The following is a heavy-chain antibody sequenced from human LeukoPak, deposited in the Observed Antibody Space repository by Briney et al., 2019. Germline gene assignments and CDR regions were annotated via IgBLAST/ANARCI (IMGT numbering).Heavy chain of an antibody. CDR2: IYYSGST. Sequence: SQTLSLPCTVSGGSINSAGYYWSWIRQHPGKGLEQIWYIYYSGSTYYNPSLKSRVTISGDRSKNQLSLMLSSVTAADTAVYYCARLVALTYYYYMDVWGKGTTVTVSS. CDR3: ARLVALTYYYYMDV. CDR1: GGSINSAGYY. V-gene: IGHV4-31*03. D-gene: IGHD2-15*01. J-gene: IGHJ6*03.